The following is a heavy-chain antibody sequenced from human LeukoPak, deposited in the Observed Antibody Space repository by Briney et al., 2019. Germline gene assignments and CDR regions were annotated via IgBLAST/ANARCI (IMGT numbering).Heavy chain of an antibody. CDR3: ARAQDSSGYYHDY. Sequence: GASVKVSCMASGYTFTSYGISWVRQAPGQGLEWMGWISAYNGNTNYAQKLQGRVTMTTDTSTSTAYIELRSLRSDDTAVYYCARAQDSSGYYHDYWGQGTLVTVSS. CDR2: ISAYNGNT. D-gene: IGHD3-22*01. CDR1: GYTFTSYG. V-gene: IGHV1-18*01. J-gene: IGHJ4*02.